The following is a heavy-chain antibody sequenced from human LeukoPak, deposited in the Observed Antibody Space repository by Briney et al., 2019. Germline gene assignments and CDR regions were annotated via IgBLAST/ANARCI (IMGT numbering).Heavy chain of an antibody. Sequence: GGSLRLSCAASGFTFSTYSMNWVRQAPGKGLEWVSSISHGGDFIYYADSVKGRFTISRDNSKNTLYLQMNSLRAEDTAVYYCARGTPSSSGWLYYGMDVWGQGTTVTVSS. D-gene: IGHD6-19*01. J-gene: IGHJ6*02. V-gene: IGHV3-21*01. CDR1: GFTFSTYS. CDR3: ARGTPSSSGWLYYGMDV. CDR2: ISHGGDFI.